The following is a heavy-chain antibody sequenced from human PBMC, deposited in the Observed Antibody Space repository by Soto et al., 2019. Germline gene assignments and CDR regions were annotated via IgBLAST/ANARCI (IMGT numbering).Heavy chain of an antibody. CDR3: VRQGFGRLHGLVDV. V-gene: IGHV4-59*08. CDR1: DDSSSSYK. Sequence: QXQLQESGPGLVKPSETLSLTCTVSDDSSSSYKWSWIRQPPGRRLEWIGYIDSNGGTSYNPSLQSRVTISIDTSTKQFSLKLSSVTAADTAVYYCVRQGFGRLHGLVDVWGQGTTVTVSS. D-gene: IGHD3-10*01. CDR2: IDSNGGT. J-gene: IGHJ6*02.